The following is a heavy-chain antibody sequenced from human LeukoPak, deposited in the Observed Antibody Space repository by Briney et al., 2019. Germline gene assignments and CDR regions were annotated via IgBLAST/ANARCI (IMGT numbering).Heavy chain of an antibody. V-gene: IGHV3-30-3*01. D-gene: IGHD6-13*01. J-gene: IGHJ4*02. CDR3: ARDKVDSSSWGHFDY. CDR2: ISYDGSNK. CDR1: GFTFSSYA. Sequence: GGSLRLSCAASGFTFSSYAMHWVRQAPGKGLEWVAVISYDGSNKYYADSVKGQFTISRDNSKNTLYLQMNSLRAEDTAVYYCARDKVDSSSWGHFDYWGQGTLVAVSS.